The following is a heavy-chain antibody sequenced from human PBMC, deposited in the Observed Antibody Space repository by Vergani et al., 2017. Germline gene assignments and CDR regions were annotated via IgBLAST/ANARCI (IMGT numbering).Heavy chain of an antibody. CDR3: ARLTYQLLPPDAFDI. CDR2: IYYSGST. V-gene: IGHV4-39*07. CDR1: GGSISSSSYY. D-gene: IGHD2-2*01. Sequence: QLQLQESGPGLVKPSETLSLTCTVSGGSISSSSYYWGWIRQPPGKGLEWIGSIYYSGSTYYTPSLKSRVTISVDTSKNQFSLKLSSVTAADTAVYYCARLTYQLLPPDAFDIWGQGTMVTVSS. J-gene: IGHJ3*02.